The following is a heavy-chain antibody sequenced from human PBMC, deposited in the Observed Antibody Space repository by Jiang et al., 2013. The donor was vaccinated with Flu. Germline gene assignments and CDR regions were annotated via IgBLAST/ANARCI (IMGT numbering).Heavy chain of an antibody. Sequence: VKPSGTLSLTCTVSGDSISSHYWSWIRQPPGKGLEWIGYMSYSGSSNXNPSLKSRVTISIDTSKNQFSLKLSSVTAADTAVYYCARARHYAFLSGYYYYMDVWGKGTTVTVSS. CDR2: MSYSGSS. V-gene: IGHV4-59*11. CDR1: GDSISSHY. CDR3: ARARHYAFLSGYYYYMDV. J-gene: IGHJ6*03. D-gene: IGHD3-3*01.